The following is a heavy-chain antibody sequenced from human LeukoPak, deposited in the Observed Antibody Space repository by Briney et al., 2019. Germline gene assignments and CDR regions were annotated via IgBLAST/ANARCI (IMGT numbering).Heavy chain of an antibody. V-gene: IGHV5-51*01. Sequence: GESLKISCKGSGYSFTSYWIGWVRQMPGKGLEWMGIIYPGDSDTRYSPSFQGQVTISADKSISTAYLQWSSLKASDTAMYYCARPTGSSGYYLDAFDIWGQGTMVTVSS. CDR1: GYSFTSYW. J-gene: IGHJ3*02. D-gene: IGHD3-22*01. CDR2: IYPGDSDT. CDR3: ARPTGSSGYYLDAFDI.